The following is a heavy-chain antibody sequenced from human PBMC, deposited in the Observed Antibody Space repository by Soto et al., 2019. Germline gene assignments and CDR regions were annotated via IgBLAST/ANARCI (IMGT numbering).Heavy chain of an antibody. Sequence: WASVKVSCKASGYTFTGYYMHWVRQAPGQGLEWMGWINPNSGGTNYAQKFQGRVTMTRDTSISTAYMELSRLRSDDTAVYYCARGRYSYASLPDYWGQGTLVTVSS. D-gene: IGHD5-18*01. CDR1: GYTFTGYY. V-gene: IGHV1-2*02. CDR3: ARGRYSYASLPDY. CDR2: INPNSGGT. J-gene: IGHJ4*02.